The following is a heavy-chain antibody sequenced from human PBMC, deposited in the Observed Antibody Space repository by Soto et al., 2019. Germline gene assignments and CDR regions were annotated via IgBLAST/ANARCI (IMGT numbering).Heavy chain of an antibody. Sequence: ASVKVSCTASGYTFTSYGISWARQAPGQGLEWMGWISAYNGNTNYAQKLQGRVTMTTDTSTSTAYMELRSLRSDDTAVYYCARESTGITMVRGALDYWGQGTLVTVSS. V-gene: IGHV1-18*01. J-gene: IGHJ4*02. D-gene: IGHD3-10*01. CDR3: ARESTGITMVRGALDY. CDR2: ISAYNGNT. CDR1: GYTFTSYG.